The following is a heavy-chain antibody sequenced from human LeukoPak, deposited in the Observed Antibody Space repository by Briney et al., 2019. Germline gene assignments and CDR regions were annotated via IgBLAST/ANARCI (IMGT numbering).Heavy chain of an antibody. J-gene: IGHJ4*02. Sequence: PSQTLSLTCTVSGGSISRADYYWSWIRQPPGKGLEWNGNICYSGSTYYNPSLKSRATISVDTSKNQFSLKLSSVTAADTAVYYCARDSDFWSGYYYFDYWGQGTLVTVSS. D-gene: IGHD3-3*01. V-gene: IGHV4-30-4*08. CDR1: GGSISRADYY. CDR3: ARDSDFWSGYYYFDY. CDR2: ICYSGST.